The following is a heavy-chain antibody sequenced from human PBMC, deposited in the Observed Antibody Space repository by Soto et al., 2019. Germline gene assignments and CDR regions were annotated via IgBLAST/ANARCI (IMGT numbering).Heavy chain of an antibody. V-gene: IGHV3-53*04. CDR3: ARGGTFYGDSSYWYFDL. CDR2: IY. D-gene: IGHD4-17*01. Sequence: EVQLVESGGGLVQPGGSLRLSCAASGFTVSSNYMSWVRQAPGKGLEWVSLIYRDSVKGRFTISRHNSKNTLYLQMNSLRAEDTAVYYCARGGTFYGDSSYWYFDLWGRGTLVTVSS. CDR1: GFTVSSNY. J-gene: IGHJ2*01.